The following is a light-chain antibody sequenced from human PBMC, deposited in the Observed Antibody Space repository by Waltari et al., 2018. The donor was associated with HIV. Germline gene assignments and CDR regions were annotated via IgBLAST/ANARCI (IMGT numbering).Light chain of an antibody. J-gene: IGKJ1*01. CDR1: QSISNN. CDR2: FSS. V-gene: IGKV3-15*01. Sequence: EIVMSQSPATLSVSPGDRATLSCRAGQSISNNVAWYQQKPGQAPRLLISFSSTRATGVPARFSGSGSGTDFSLTISGMQSEDFAVYYCQQFKDWPRTFGQGTKVEIK. CDR3: QQFKDWPRT.